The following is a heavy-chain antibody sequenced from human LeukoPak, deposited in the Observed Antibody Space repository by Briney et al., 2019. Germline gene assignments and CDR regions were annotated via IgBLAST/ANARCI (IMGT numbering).Heavy chain of an antibody. V-gene: IGHV3-30*18. Sequence: QPGGSLRLSCAASGFTFSSYGMHWVRQAPGKGLERVAIISYDGSKPYYGDSVKGRFTISRNNSKSTLYLQMNSLRAEDTAVYYCAKLGYDSSGSINLFDYWGQGTLVTVSS. CDR2: ISYDGSKP. CDR3: AKLGYDSSGSINLFDY. D-gene: IGHD3-22*01. CDR1: GFTFSSYG. J-gene: IGHJ4*02.